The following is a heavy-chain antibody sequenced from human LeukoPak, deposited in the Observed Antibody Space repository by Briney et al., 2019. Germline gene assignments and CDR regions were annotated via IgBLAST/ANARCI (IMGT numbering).Heavy chain of an antibody. V-gene: IGHV4-4*02. D-gene: IGHD4-17*01. CDR2: IYHSGST. CDR3: ARWTATTSAFDI. J-gene: IGHJ3*02. CDR1: GDSFSNSNW. Sequence: SGTLSLTCSVSGDSFSNSNWWTWVRQPPGKGLEWIGEIYHSGSTNYNPSLKSRLTISVDKSKNQFSLKLSSVTAADTAVYYCARWTATTSAFDIWGQGTMVTVSS.